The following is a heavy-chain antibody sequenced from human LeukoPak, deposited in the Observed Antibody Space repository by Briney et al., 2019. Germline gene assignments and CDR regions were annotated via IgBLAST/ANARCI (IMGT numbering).Heavy chain of an antibody. D-gene: IGHD2-2*03. Sequence: GGSRRLSCAASGFTFSHYAMTWVRQAPGKGLEWVSTISASGGSTYSADSVKGRFTISRDKSKNTLYLQMNSLRAEDTAVYYCAKADGWSPLRGYFDYWGQGTLIIVSS. CDR3: AKADGWSPLRGYFDY. V-gene: IGHV3-23*01. CDR1: GFTFSHYA. J-gene: IGHJ4*02. CDR2: ISASGGST.